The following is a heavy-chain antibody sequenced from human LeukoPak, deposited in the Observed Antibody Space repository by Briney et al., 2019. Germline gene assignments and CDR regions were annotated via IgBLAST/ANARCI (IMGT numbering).Heavy chain of an antibody. CDR3: ARAVTVYGGWYFDL. Sequence: GGSLRLSCAASGFTFSSYDMHWVRQATGKGLEWVSAIGTAGDTYYPGSVKGRFTISRENAKNSLYLQMNSLRAGDTAVYYCARAVTVYGGWYFDLWGRGTLVTVSS. V-gene: IGHV3-13*01. CDR1: GFTFSSYD. CDR2: IGTAGDT. J-gene: IGHJ2*01. D-gene: IGHD5/OR15-5a*01.